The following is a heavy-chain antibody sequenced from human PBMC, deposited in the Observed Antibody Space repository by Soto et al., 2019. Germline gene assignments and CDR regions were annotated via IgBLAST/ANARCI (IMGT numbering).Heavy chain of an antibody. CDR1: GFTFDDYA. D-gene: IGHD2-2*01. Sequence: ESGGGLVQPGRSLRLSCAASGFTFDDYAMHWVRQAPGKGLEWVSGISWNSGSIGYADSVKGRFTISRDNAKNSLYLQMNSLRAEDTALYYCVLVVPGYWGQGTLVTVSS. CDR3: VLVVPGY. CDR2: ISWNSGSI. J-gene: IGHJ4*02. V-gene: IGHV3-9*01.